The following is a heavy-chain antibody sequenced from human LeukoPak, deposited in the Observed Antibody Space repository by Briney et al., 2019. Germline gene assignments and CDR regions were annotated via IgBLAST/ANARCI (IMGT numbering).Heavy chain of an antibody. CDR2: ISSSSSYI. CDR3: ARGRGVEMATNLDY. J-gene: IGHJ4*02. Sequence: GGSLRLSCAASGFTFSNYNMNWVRQAPGKGLEWVSSISSSSSYIYYADSVKGRFTISRDNAKNSLYLQMNSLRAEDTAVYYCARGRGVEMATNLDYWGQGTLVTVSS. D-gene: IGHD5-24*01. CDR1: GFTFSNYN. V-gene: IGHV3-21*01.